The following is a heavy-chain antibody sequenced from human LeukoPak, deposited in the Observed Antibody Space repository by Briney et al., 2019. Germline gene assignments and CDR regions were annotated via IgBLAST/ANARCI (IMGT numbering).Heavy chain of an antibody. Sequence: PSETLSPTWAVYGGSFSGYYGGWIRHPPGKGRGWMGSIYYSGSTYYNPSLKSRVTISVDTSKNQFSLKLSSVTAADTAVYYCARADTAMLVGELDYWGQGTLVTVSS. V-gene: IGHV4-34*01. J-gene: IGHJ4*02. CDR3: ARADTAMLVGELDY. D-gene: IGHD5-18*01. CDR2: IYYSGST. CDR1: GGSFSGYY.